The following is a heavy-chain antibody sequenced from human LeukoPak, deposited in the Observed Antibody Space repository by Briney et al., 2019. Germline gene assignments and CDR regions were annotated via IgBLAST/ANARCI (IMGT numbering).Heavy chain of an antibody. Sequence: GGSLRLSCAASGFTFSGYAMSWVRLAPGKGLEWVSGISGSGGSTYYADSVKGRFTISRDSFKNTLYLQMHGLRAEDTALYYCVKDGCSDSGCPRLYNWFDPWGQGTLVTVSS. CDR2: ISGSGGST. V-gene: IGHV3-23*01. D-gene: IGHD5-12*01. CDR3: VKDGCSDSGCPRLYNWFDP. CDR1: GFTFSGYA. J-gene: IGHJ5*02.